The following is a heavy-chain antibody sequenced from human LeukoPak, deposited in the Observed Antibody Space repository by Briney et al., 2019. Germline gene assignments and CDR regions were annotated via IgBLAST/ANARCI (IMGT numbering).Heavy chain of an antibody. D-gene: IGHD2-15*01. CDR2: INSGGRNT. CDR1: GFTFSNYW. V-gene: IGHV3-74*01. CDR3: ASPGVYCSGGSCYSH. J-gene: IGHJ4*02. Sequence: GGSLRLSCAASGFTFSNYWMHWVRQAPGKGLVWVSRINSGGRNTRYAASVRVRFTISRDNAKNTLYLQMNSLSAEDTAVYYCASPGVYCSGGSCYSHWGQGTLVTVSS.